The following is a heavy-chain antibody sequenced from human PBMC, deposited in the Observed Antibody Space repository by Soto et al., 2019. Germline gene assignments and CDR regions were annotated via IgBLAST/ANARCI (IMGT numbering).Heavy chain of an antibody. V-gene: IGHV3-23*01. Sequence: SGGSLRLSCAASGFTFSSYAMSWVRQAPGKGLEWVSAISGSGGSTYYADSVKGRFTTSRDNSKNTLYLQMNSLRAEDTAVYYCAKDKDYDILTGQPLRHYGMDVWGQGTTVTVSS. D-gene: IGHD3-9*01. CDR1: GFTFSSYA. J-gene: IGHJ6*02. CDR3: AKDKDYDILTGQPLRHYGMDV. CDR2: ISGSGGST.